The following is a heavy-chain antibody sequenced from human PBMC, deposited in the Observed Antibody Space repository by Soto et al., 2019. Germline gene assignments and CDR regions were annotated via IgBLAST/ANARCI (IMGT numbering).Heavy chain of an antibody. Sequence: QLQLQESGPGLVKPSETLSLTCTVSGGSISSSSYYWGWIRQPPGKGLEWIGSIYYSGSTYYNPSLKSRATIPVDTTKNQSSLKPTSVTAAETAVYYCARPKIALYNWVDPWGQGTLVTVSS. D-gene: IGHD3-3*02. J-gene: IGHJ5*02. V-gene: IGHV4-39*01. CDR3: ARPKIALYNWVDP. CDR2: IYYSGST. CDR1: GGSISSSSYY.